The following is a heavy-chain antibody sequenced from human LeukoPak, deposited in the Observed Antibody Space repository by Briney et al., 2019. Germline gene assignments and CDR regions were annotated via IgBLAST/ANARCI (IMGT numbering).Heavy chain of an antibody. CDR3: ARKDRYGATYYLAY. V-gene: IGHV3-30*04. J-gene: IGHJ4*02. Sequence: GRSLRLSCATSGFNFSTYAMHWVRQAPGKGLEWLAVITYDGNSKYYADSVKGRVTLSIDHPKKTLYLQMDNLIGEDTAVYYCARKDRYGATYYLAYWGQGTLVTVSS. CDR1: GFNFSTYA. D-gene: IGHD4/OR15-4a*01. CDR2: ITYDGNSK.